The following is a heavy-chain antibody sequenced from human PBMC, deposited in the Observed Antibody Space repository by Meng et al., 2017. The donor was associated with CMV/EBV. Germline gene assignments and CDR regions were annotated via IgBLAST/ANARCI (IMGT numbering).Heavy chain of an antibody. CDR3: AKAGDWSGSSRYFDS. CDR1: GLTFSNYD. D-gene: IGHD3-3*01. CDR2: ISGGGAYT. Sequence: SGLTFSNYDISWVRRAAGKVLESVSGISGGGAYTYYSDSVKGRFTTSRDNSKNTLYTQMNSLRVEDTAVYYCAKAGDWSGSSRYFDSWGQGILVTVSS. J-gene: IGHJ4*02. V-gene: IGHV3-23*01.